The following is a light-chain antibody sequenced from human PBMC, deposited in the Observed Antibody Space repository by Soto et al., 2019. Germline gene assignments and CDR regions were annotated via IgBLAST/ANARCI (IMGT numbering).Light chain of an antibody. V-gene: IGLV1-44*01. CDR2: SNN. J-gene: IGLJ2*01. CDR3: ASWDDSLNGVV. Sequence: QSVLTQPPSASGTPGQRVTISCSGSNSNIGSNTVNWYQQFPGTAPKLLIYSNNQRPSGVPGRFSDSKSGTSASLAISGLQSEDEADYYCASWDDSLNGVVFGGGTKLTVL. CDR1: NSNIGSNT.